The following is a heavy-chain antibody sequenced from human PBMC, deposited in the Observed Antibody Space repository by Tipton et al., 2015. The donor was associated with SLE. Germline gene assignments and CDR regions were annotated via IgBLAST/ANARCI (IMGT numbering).Heavy chain of an antibody. CDR1: GASISTYY. V-gene: IGHV4-59*07. D-gene: IGHD3-3*01. Sequence: TLSLTCTVSGASISTYYWSWIRQPPGKGLEWIGYIYHTGSTNYNPSLKSRVTISVDTSKNQFSLKLSSVTAADTAVYYCASPHGRTYYDFWSGYFDAFDIWGQGTMVTVSS. J-gene: IGHJ3*02. CDR2: IYHTGST. CDR3: ASPHGRTYYDFWSGYFDAFDI.